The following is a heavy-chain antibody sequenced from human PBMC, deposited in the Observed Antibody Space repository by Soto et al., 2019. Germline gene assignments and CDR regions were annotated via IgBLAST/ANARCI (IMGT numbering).Heavy chain of an antibody. CDR1: GLTVSSNY. Sequence: GGSLRLSCAASGLTVSSNYMSWVLQAPGKGLEWVSLIYSGGTTYYADPVKGRFTISRDNSKNTLYLQMNSLRAEDTAVYYCAGVMVRGVDYYYGMDVWGQGTTVTVSS. CDR2: IYSGGTT. J-gene: IGHJ6*02. CDR3: AGVMVRGVDYYYGMDV. V-gene: IGHV3-53*01. D-gene: IGHD3-10*01.